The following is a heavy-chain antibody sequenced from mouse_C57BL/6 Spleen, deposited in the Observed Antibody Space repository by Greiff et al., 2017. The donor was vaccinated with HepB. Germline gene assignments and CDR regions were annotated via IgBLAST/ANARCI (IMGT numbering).Heavy chain of an antibody. D-gene: IGHD1-1*01. CDR3: ARGIITTVVTSMDY. Sequence: VQLKESGPELVKPGASVKISCKASGYAFSSSWMNWVKQRPGKGLEWIGRIYPGDGDTNYNGKFKGKATLTADKSSSTAYMQLSSLTSEDSAVYFCARGIITTVVTSMDYWGQGTSVTVSS. CDR1: GYAFSSSW. V-gene: IGHV1-82*01. CDR2: IYPGDGDT. J-gene: IGHJ4*01.